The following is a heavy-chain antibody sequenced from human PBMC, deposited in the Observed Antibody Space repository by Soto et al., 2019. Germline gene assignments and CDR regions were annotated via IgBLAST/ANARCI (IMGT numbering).Heavy chain of an antibody. CDR2: IYYSGST. CDR3: ARFPLTIWFGEPAVIDY. Sequence: SETLSLTCTVSGGSISSSSYYWGWIRQPPGKGLEWIGSIYYSGSTYYNPSLKSRVTISVDTSKNQFSLKLSSVTAADTAVYYCARFPLTIWFGEPAVIDYWGQGTLVTVSS. D-gene: IGHD3-10*01. CDR1: GGSISSSSYY. V-gene: IGHV4-39*01. J-gene: IGHJ4*02.